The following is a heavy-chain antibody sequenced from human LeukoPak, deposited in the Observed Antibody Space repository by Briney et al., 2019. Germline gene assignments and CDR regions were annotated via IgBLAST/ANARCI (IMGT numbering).Heavy chain of an antibody. CDR1: GDSISRSSYF. D-gene: IGHD3-3*01. V-gene: IGHV4-39*07. CDR2: VYSSGST. Sequence: SETLSLTCTVSGDSISRSSYFWAWIRQPPGKGLAWIGCVYSSGSTYYNPSLRSQITISVDTSKNQFSLKLTSVAAADTATYYCTRDMEYPGAGFDYWGQGTLVLVSS. CDR3: TRDMEYPGAGFDY. J-gene: IGHJ4*02.